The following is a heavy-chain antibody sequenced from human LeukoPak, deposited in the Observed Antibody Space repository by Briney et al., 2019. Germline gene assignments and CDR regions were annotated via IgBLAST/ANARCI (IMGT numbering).Heavy chain of an antibody. J-gene: IGHJ4*02. V-gene: IGHV3-7*01. CDR3: ATAGGKTTVVRLAY. D-gene: IGHD4-11*01. Sequence: GGSLRLSCAASGFTFSSYAMSWVRQAPGKGLEWVANIKQDGSEQYYVDSVKGRFTISRDNAKNSLYLQMNSLRAEDTAVYYCATAGGKTTVVRLAYCGQGTLVTVSS. CDR1: GFTFSSYA. CDR2: IKQDGSEQ.